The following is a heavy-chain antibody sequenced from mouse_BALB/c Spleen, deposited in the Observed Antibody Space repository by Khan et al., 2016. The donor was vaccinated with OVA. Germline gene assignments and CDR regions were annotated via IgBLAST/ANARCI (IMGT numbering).Heavy chain of an antibody. CDR1: GFTFSSFV. J-gene: IGHJ3*01. CDR3: TNGNYGWFAY. Sequence: EVELVESGGGLVEPGGSLKLSCAASGFTFSSFVMSWVRQTPEKRLEWVATISSAATYTYYPDSIKGRFTISSDHAKNTLYLQMNSLRSDDTAIYYCTNGNYGWFAYWGLGTLVTVST. D-gene: IGHD2-1*01. CDR2: ISSAATYT. V-gene: IGHV5-9-1*01.